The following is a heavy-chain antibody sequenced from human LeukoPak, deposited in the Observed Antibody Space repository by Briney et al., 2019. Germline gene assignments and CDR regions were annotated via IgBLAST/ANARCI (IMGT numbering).Heavy chain of an antibody. D-gene: IGHD2/OR15-2a*01. Sequence: GESLKISCKGSGYSFTSYWIGWVRQMPGKGLEWMGIIYPGDSDTRYSPSFQGQVTISADKSISTAYLQWSSLKASDTAMDYCARLSMPGGYYYGMDVWGQGTTVTVSS. CDR3: ARLSMPGGYYYGMDV. J-gene: IGHJ6*02. CDR1: GYSFTSYW. V-gene: IGHV5-51*01. CDR2: IYPGDSDT.